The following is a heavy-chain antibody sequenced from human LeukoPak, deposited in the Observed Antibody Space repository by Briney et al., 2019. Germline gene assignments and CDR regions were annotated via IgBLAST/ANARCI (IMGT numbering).Heavy chain of an antibody. CDR1: GGSISSYY. V-gene: IGHV4-59*12. J-gene: IGHJ4*02. Sequence: PSETLSLTCTVSGGSISSYYWSWIRQPPGKGLEWIGYISYSGSTNYNPSLKSRVTISIDTSKNQFSLKLSSVTAADTAVYYCARARGITMVRGAICFDYWGQGTLVTVSS. CDR3: ARARGITMVRGAICFDY. CDR2: ISYSGST. D-gene: IGHD3-10*01.